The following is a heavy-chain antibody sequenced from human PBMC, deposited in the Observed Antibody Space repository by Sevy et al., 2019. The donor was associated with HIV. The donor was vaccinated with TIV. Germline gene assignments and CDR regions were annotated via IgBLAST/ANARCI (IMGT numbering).Heavy chain of an antibody. CDR3: VSLFLSYRSGWSYFDY. CDR1: GFTVNDKY. D-gene: IGHD6-19*01. V-gene: IGHV3-66*02. CDR2: IFSSGST. Sequence: GESLKISCAISGFTVNDKYIIWVRQAPGKGLEWVSVIFSSGSTYYADSSKGRFTISRDNSKNTVDLQMSSLRAEDTAVYYCVSLFLSYRSGWSYFDYWGQGTLVTVSS. J-gene: IGHJ4*02.